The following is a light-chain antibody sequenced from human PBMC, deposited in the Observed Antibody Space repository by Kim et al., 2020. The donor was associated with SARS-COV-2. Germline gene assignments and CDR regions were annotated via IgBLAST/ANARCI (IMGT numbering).Light chain of an antibody. V-gene: IGLV3-19*01. CDR1: SLRSYY. Sequence: GQTVSITCQGDSLRSYYASWDQQKPGQAPVIVMYGKNNRPSGIPDRFSGSSSGNTASLTITGAQAEDEADYYCNSRDSSGNHEVFGGGTQLTVL. CDR2: GKN. CDR3: NSRDSSGNHEV. J-gene: IGLJ2*01.